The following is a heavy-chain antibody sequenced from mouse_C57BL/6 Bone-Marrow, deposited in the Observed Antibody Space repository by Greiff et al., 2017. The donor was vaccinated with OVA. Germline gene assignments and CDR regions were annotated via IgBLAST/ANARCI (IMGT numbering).Heavy chain of an antibody. V-gene: IGHV1-26*01. Sequence: DVQLQQSGPELVKPGASVKISCKASGYTFTDYYMNWVKQSHGKSLEWIGDINPNNGGTSYNQKFKGKATLTVDKSSSTAYMELRSLTSEDSAVYYCARGGSDYWGQGTTRTVSS. J-gene: IGHJ2*01. CDR2: INPNNGGT. CDR1: GYTFTDYY. CDR3: ARGGSDY.